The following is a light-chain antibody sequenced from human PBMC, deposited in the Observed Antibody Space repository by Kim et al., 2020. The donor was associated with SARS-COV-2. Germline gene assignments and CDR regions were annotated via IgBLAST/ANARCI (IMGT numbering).Light chain of an antibody. J-gene: IGLJ2*01. V-gene: IGLV1-44*01. CDR3: AAWDDSLNGVV. Sequence: ELTQPPSASGTPGQRVTISCSGSSSNIGSNTVNWYQQLPGTAPKLLIYSNNQRPSGVPDRFSGSKSGTSASLAISGLQSEDEADYYCAAWDDSLNGVVFGGGTKVTVL. CDR1: SSNIGSNT. CDR2: SNN.